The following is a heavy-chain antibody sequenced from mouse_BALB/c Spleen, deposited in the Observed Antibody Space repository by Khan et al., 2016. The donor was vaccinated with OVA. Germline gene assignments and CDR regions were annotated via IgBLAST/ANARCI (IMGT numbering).Heavy chain of an antibody. CDR2: ISSGGRYT. Sequence: EVELVESGGDLVKPGGSLKVSCAASGFTFSSYGMSWVRQTPDKRLEWVATISSGGRYTYFPDSVKGRFTISRDNAKNTLYLQMTSLKSEDTAMYYCARADYGNYYYAMDYWGQGTSVTVSS. J-gene: IGHJ4*01. V-gene: IGHV5-6*01. CDR1: GFTFSSYG. CDR3: ARADYGNYYYAMDY. D-gene: IGHD2-1*01.